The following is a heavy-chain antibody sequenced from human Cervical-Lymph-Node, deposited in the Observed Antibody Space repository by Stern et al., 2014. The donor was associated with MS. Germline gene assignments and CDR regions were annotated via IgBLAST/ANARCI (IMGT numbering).Heavy chain of an antibody. CDR2: IYWNDDK. D-gene: IGHD2-15*01. V-gene: IGHV2-5*01. J-gene: IGHJ6*02. Sequence: QVTLKESGPTLVKPTQTLTLTCTFSGFSLSTSGVGVGWIRQPPGKALEWLALIYWNDDKRYSPSLKSRLTITKDTSKNRVVLTMTNMDPVDTATYYCSHRPSDSPYYYYGMDVWGQGTTVTVSS. CDR1: GFSLSTSGVG. CDR3: SHRPSDSPYYYYGMDV.